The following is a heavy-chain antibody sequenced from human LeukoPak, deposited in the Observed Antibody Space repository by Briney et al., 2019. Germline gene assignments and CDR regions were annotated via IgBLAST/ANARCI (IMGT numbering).Heavy chain of an antibody. CDR2: IRNKANRYTT. Sequence: GGSLRLSCAASGFTVSSNYMSWVRQAPGEGLEWVARIRNKANRYTTEYAASVKGRFTISRDDSENSLYLQMDSLKTEDTAVYYCARSPLGIAPFDYWGQGTLVTVSS. J-gene: IGHJ4*02. CDR3: ARSPLGIAPFDY. D-gene: IGHD7-27*01. CDR1: GFTVSSNY. V-gene: IGHV3-72*01.